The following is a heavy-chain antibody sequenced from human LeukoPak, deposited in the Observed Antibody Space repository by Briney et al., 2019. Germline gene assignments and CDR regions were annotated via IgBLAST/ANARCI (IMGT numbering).Heavy chain of an antibody. Sequence: SETLSLTCAVSGGSFSAYYWTWIRQPPGKGLEWIGEINHSGSANYNPSLKSRVTISLDTSKNQFSLKLSSVTAADTAVYYCARGQGTVATHWGQGTLVTVSS. CDR2: INHSGSA. CDR1: GGSFSAYY. J-gene: IGHJ4*02. D-gene: IGHD4-17*01. V-gene: IGHV4-34*01. CDR3: ARGQGTVATH.